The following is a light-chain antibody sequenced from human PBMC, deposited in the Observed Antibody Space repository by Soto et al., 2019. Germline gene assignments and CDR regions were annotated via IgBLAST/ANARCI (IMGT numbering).Light chain of an antibody. CDR1: SSNIGSNT. J-gene: IGLJ7*01. Sequence: QAVVTQPPSASGTPGQRVTISCSGSSSNIGSNTVNWYQQLPGTAPKLLIYSNNQRPSGVHDRFSGSKSGTSASLAISGLQSEDEADYYCAAWDDSLNGPVFGGGSQLTVL. CDR3: AAWDDSLNGPV. CDR2: SNN. V-gene: IGLV1-44*01.